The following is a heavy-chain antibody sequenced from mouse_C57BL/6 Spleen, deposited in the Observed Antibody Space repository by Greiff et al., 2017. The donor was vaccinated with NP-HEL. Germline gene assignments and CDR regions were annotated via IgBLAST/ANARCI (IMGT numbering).Heavy chain of an antibody. D-gene: IGHD1-1*01. CDR1: GYTFTGYW. CDR3: AREGVYYYGSSSRAMDY. J-gene: IGHJ4*01. Sequence: VQLQQSGAELMKPGASVKLSCKATGYTFTGYWIEWVKQRPGHGLEWIGEILPGSGSTNYNEKFKGKATFTADTSSNTAYMQLSSLTTEDSAIYYCAREGVYYYGSSSRAMDYWGQGTSVTVSS. CDR2: ILPGSGST. V-gene: IGHV1-9*01.